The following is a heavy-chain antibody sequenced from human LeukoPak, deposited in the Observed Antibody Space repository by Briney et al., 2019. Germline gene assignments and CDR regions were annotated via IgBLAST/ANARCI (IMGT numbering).Heavy chain of an antibody. Sequence: GASVKVSCKAFGYTFTSNYMHWVRQAPGQGLEWMGGIIPIFGTANYAQKFQGRVTITADKSTSTAYMELSSLRSEDTAVYYCASGVRYFDWLSFSRYYYYMDVWGKGTTVTVSS. CDR2: IIPIFGTA. CDR1: GYTFTSNY. CDR3: ASGVRYFDWLSFSRYYYYMDV. V-gene: IGHV1-69*06. D-gene: IGHD3-9*01. J-gene: IGHJ6*03.